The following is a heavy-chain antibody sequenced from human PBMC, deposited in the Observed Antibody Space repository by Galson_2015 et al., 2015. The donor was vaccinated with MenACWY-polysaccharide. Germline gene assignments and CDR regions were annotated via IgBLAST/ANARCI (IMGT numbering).Heavy chain of an antibody. CDR2: INTNTGNP. D-gene: IGHD4-17*01. CDR1: GYTFTSYA. CDR3: AGDPKQKVTTVPTGRFDY. J-gene: IGHJ4*02. Sequence: SVKVSCKASGYTFTSYAMYWVRQAPGQGLEWMGWINTNTGNPTYAQGFTGRVVFSLDTSVSTAYLKISSLKAEDTAVYYCAGDPKQKVTTVPTGRFDYWGQGTLVTVSS. V-gene: IGHV7-4-1*02.